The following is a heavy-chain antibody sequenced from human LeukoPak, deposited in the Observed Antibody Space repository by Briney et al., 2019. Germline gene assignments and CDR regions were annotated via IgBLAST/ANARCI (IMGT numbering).Heavy chain of an antibody. CDR3: AREGEYCSSTSCYRNAFDI. V-gene: IGHV3-53*01. CDR2: IYSGGST. D-gene: IGHD2-2*01. Sequence: GGSLRLSCAASGFTFSSYDMHWVRQATGKGLEWVSVIYSGGSTYYADSVKGRFTTSRDNSKNTLYLQMNSLRAEDTAVYYCAREGEYCSSTSCYRNAFDIWGQGTMVTVSS. J-gene: IGHJ3*02. CDR1: GFTFSSYD.